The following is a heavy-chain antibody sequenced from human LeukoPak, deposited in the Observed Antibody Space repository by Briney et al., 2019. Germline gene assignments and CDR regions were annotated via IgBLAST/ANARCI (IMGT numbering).Heavy chain of an antibody. CDR2: IYSSVST. CDR3: ARDEWFGY. J-gene: IGHJ4*02. Sequence: SETLSLTCTVSGVSASSGSYYWSWIRQPPGKGLEWIGYIYSSVSTNYNPSLKSRVTISVDTSKNQVSLNLSSVTAADTAVYYCARDEWFGYWGQGTLVTVSS. CDR1: GVSASSGSYY. V-gene: IGHV4-61*01. D-gene: IGHD3-10*01.